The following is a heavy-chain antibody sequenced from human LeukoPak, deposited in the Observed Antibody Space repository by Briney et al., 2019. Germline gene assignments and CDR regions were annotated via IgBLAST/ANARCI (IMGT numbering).Heavy chain of an antibody. Sequence: GGSLRLSCAASGLSFGAHAMHWVRQAPGMGLEWVSGVGGGGQRTHYADSVKGRFTISRDNSKNTLYLQMNSLRAEDTAIYYCAKDRGYYVDTGTINFWGQGTLVTVSS. CDR2: VGGGGQRT. CDR1: GLSFGAHA. CDR3: AKDRGYYVDTGTINF. V-gene: IGHV3-23*01. J-gene: IGHJ4*02. D-gene: IGHD3-22*01.